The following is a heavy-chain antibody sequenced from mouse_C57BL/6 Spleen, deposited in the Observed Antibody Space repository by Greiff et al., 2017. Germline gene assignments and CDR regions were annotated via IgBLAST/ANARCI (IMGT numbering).Heavy chain of an antibody. V-gene: IGHV5-4*03. CDR2: ISDGGSYT. Sequence: EVKLVESGGGLVKPGGSLKLSCAASGFTFSSYAMSWVRQTPEKRLEWVATISDGGSYTYYPDNVKGRFTISRDNAKNNLYLQMSHLKSEDTAMYYCARGTPDWYFDVWGTGTTVTVSS. J-gene: IGHJ1*03. CDR1: GFTFSSYA. CDR3: ARGTPDWYFDV.